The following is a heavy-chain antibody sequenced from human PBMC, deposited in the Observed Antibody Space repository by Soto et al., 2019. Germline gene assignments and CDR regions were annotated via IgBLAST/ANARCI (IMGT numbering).Heavy chain of an antibody. CDR1: GYTFTSYG. J-gene: IGHJ5*02. CDR3: ARVLSSSGWYKWFDP. V-gene: IGHV1-18*01. CDR2: ISAYNGNT. Sequence: ASVKVSCKASGYTFTSYGISWVRQAPGQGLEWMGWISAYNGNTNYAQKLQGRATMTTDTSTSTAYMELRSLRSDDTAVYYCARVLSSSGWYKWFDPWGQGTLVTVSS. D-gene: IGHD6-19*01.